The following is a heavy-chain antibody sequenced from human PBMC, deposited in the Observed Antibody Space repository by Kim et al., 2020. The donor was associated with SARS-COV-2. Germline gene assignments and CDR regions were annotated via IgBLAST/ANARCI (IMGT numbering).Heavy chain of an antibody. CDR3: ARDYRSSRGVPAALGGFDP. J-gene: IGHJ5*02. V-gene: IGHV4-31*03. CDR2: IYYSGST. CDR1: GGSISSGGYY. D-gene: IGHD2-2*01. Sequence: SETLSLTCTVSGGSISSGGYYWSWIRQHPGKGLEWIGYIYYSGSTYYNPSLKSRVTISVDTSKNQFSLKLSSVTAADTAVYYCARDYRSSRGVPAALGGFDPWGQGTLVTVSS.